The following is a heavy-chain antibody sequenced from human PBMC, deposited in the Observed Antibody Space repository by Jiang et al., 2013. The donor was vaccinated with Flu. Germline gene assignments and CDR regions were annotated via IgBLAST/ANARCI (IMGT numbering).Heavy chain of an antibody. D-gene: IGHD2-8*01. J-gene: IGHJ4*02. V-gene: IGHV1-46*01. Sequence: SGAEVKKPGASVKVSCKASGYPFISYYLHWVRQAPGQGLEWMGLIDPSGGTTAYAQKFQGRVTMTRDTSTSTVYMELSSLRSEDMALYYCARDFRDCSNGKCRSSRDYWGQGTLVTVST. CDR1: GYPFISYY. CDR3: ARDFRDCSNGKCRSSRDY. CDR2: IDPSGGTT.